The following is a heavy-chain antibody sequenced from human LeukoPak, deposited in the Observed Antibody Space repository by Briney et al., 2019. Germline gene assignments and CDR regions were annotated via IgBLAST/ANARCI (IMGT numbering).Heavy chain of an antibody. V-gene: IGHV1-2*02. Sequence: ASVKVSCKASGYTFTDYYMHWVRQAPGQGLEWMGWINPNSGGTNYAQKFQGRVTVTRDTSISTAFMDLSSLRSDDTAVFYCARGPPRGTAASPDFWGQGTLVTVSS. J-gene: IGHJ4*02. CDR1: GYTFTDYY. D-gene: IGHD6-13*01. CDR2: INPNSGGT. CDR3: ARGPPRGTAASPDF.